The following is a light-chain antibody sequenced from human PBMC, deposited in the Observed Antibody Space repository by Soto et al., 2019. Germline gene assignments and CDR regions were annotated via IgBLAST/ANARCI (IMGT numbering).Light chain of an antibody. V-gene: IGLV1-51*01. Sequence: QSVLTQPPSVSAAPGQKVTISCSGSTSNIGNYHVCWYQHVPGRALKVLIYDTSKRPSGIPDRFSGSKSGTSATLDIAGLQTGDEADYYCGTSDTSLRVGLFGGGTQLTVL. CDR3: GTSDTSLRVGL. CDR2: DTS. J-gene: IGLJ2*01. CDR1: TSNIGNYH.